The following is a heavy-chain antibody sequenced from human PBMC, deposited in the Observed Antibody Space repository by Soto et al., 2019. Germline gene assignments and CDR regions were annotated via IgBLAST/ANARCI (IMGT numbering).Heavy chain of an antibody. CDR2: IYWNDDK. J-gene: IGHJ4*02. D-gene: IGHD6-13*01. CDR1: GFSLRTSRVL. Sequence: QITLKESGPTLLKPTQTLTLTSTFSGFSLRTSRVLVGWIRQPPGKALECLALIYWNDDKRYSPSLNSTLTITKDPSKNKVVLTMTNMDPVDTATYHCEHGIASAGTNFDYWGQGILVTVSS. V-gene: IGHV2-5*01. CDR3: EHGIASAGTNFDY.